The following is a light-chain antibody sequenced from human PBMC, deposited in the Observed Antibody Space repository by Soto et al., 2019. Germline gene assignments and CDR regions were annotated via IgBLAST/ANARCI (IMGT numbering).Light chain of an antibody. CDR2: LGS. Sequence: EIVMTQSPLSLPVTPGEPASISCRSSQSLLHSNGYNYLDWYVQRPGQSPQLLIYLGSTRSSGVPGMISRSGSGDIFILIINKVAAEDVGLYYCMQGLQRPTFGQGTKLEI. CDR3: MQGLQRPT. J-gene: IGKJ2*01. V-gene: IGKV2-28*01. CDR1: QSLLHSNGYNY.